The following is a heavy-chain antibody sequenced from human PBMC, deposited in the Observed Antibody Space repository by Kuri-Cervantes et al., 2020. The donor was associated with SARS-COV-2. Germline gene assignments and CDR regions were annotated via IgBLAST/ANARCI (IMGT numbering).Heavy chain of an antibody. D-gene: IGHD2-21*01. V-gene: IGHV1-2*04. J-gene: IGHJ5*02. CDR1: AYTFTAYF. Sequence: ASVKVSCKASAYTFTAYFIHWVRQAPGQGLEWMGWINADSGVTDYAQRFQGWVTMTRDTSISTAYMELSRLRSDDTAVYYCARGIGDMSNFSNWFDPWGQGTLVTVSS. CDR2: INADSGVT. CDR3: ARGIGDMSNFSNWFDP.